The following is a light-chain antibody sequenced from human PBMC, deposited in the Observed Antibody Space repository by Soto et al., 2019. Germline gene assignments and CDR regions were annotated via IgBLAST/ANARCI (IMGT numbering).Light chain of an antibody. CDR3: QQYGSSPT. CDR2: GAS. Sequence: EIVLTQSPGTLSLSPGERATLSCRVSQSVSSSYLAWYKQKPGRAPVLIMYGASSRAPGIPDRFSGSGSGKDFTLTISRLEPEDFAVYYCQQYGSSPTFGQGTRLEIK. V-gene: IGKV3-20*01. CDR1: QSVSSSY. J-gene: IGKJ5*01.